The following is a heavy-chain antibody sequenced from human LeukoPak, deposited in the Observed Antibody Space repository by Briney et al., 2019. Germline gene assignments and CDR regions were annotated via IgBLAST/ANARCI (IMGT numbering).Heavy chain of an antibody. CDR1: GYSVTSYW. D-gene: IGHD6-13*01. Sequence: GDPLKISCKGSGYSVTSYWIGWVRQMPGKGLEWMGIIYPGDSDTRYSPSFQGQVTISADKSISTAYLQWSSLKASDSAMYYCARLGIAAAGTSYAYGKDVWGQGTTVTVSS. CDR3: ARLGIAAAGTSYAYGKDV. CDR2: IYPGDSDT. J-gene: IGHJ6*01. V-gene: IGHV5-51*01.